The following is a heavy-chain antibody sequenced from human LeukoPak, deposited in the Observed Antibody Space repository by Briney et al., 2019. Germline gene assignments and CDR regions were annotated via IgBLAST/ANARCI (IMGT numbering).Heavy chain of an antibody. J-gene: IGHJ5*02. D-gene: IGHD7-27*01. V-gene: IGHV3-21*01. CDR2: ISSSSSYI. Sequence: GGSLRLSRAASGFTFSSYSMNWVRQAPGKGLEWVSSISSSSSYIYYADSVKGRFTISRDNAKNSLYLQMNSLRAEDTAVYYCARMGTLNWFDPWGQGTLVTVSS. CDR1: GFTFSSYS. CDR3: ARMGTLNWFDP.